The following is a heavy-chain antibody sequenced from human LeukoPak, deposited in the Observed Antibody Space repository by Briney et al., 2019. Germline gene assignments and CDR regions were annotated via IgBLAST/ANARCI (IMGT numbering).Heavy chain of an antibody. CDR2: ISYDGSNK. D-gene: IGHD2-2*01. V-gene: IGHV3-30*01. J-gene: IGHJ6*03. Sequence: GGSLRLSCAASGFTLSSYAMHWVRQAPGKGLEWVAVISYDGSNKYYADSVKGRFTISRDNSKNTLYLQMNSLRAEDTAVYYCARDGPLGCSSTSCIQYYYYYYYMDVWGKGTTVTVSS. CDR3: ARDGPLGCSSTSCIQYYYYYYYMDV. CDR1: GFTLSSYA.